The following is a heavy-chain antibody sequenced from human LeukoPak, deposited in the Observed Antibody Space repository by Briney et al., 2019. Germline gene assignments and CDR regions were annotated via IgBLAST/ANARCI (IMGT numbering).Heavy chain of an antibody. V-gene: IGHV3-30*18. D-gene: IGHD4-11*01. J-gene: IGHJ4*02. CDR3: VKDRADQYSFDS. CDR1: GFTFSGFD. CDR2: TSHDGSHT. Sequence: GGSLRLSCAASGFTFSGFDMYWVRQAPGKGLEWVAVTSHDGSHTQHADSVKGRFTISRDNSKRTLSLQMNSLRPEDTAVYFCVKDRADQYSFDSWGQGTLVTVSS.